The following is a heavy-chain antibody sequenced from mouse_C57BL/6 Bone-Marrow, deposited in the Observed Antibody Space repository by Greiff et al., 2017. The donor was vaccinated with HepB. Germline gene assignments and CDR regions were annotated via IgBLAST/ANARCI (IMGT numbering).Heavy chain of an antibody. CDR2: SRNKANDYTT. CDR1: GFTFSDFY. J-gene: IGHJ4*01. CDR3: ARDLDSAMDY. V-gene: IGHV7-1*01. D-gene: IGHD3-2*01. Sequence: EVKVVESGGGLVQSGRSLRLSCATSGFTFSDFYMEWVRQAPGKGLEWIAASRNKANDYTTEYSASVKGRFIVSRDTSQSILYLQMNALRAEDTAIYYCARDLDSAMDYWGQGTSVTVAS.